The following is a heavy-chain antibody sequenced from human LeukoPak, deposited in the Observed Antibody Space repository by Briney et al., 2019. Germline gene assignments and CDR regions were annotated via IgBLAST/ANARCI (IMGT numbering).Heavy chain of an antibody. Sequence: PGGSLRLSCAASGFTFSIYSMNWVRQAPGKGLEWVSYISTSSSTIYYADSVKGRFTISRDNAKNSLYLQMNSLRAEDTAVYYCASSDFWSGYHDAFDIWGQGTMVTVSS. V-gene: IGHV3-48*04. CDR1: GFTFSIYS. D-gene: IGHD3-3*01. J-gene: IGHJ3*02. CDR3: ASSDFWSGYHDAFDI. CDR2: ISTSSSTI.